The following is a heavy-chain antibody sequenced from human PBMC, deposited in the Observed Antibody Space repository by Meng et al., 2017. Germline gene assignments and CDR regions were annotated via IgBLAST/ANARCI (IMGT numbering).Heavy chain of an antibody. CDR2: INWNGGST. CDR1: GFTFDDDG. J-gene: IGHJ5*02. D-gene: IGHD3-22*01. CDR3: ARGDSSGYYGWFDP. V-gene: IGHV3-20*04. Sequence: LEGDGGGWVRPGGSLRLSCAASGFTFDDDGMSWVRQAPGKGLEWVSGINWNGGSTGYADSVKGRFTISRDNAKNSLYLQMNSLRAEDTALYYCARGDSSGYYGWFDPWGQGTLVTVSS.